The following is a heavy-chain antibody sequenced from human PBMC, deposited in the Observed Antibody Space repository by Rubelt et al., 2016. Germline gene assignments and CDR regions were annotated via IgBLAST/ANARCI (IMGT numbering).Heavy chain of an antibody. Sequence: QVQLVQSGAEVKKPGASVKVSCKASGYTFTSYDINWVRQAPGQGLEWMGWISAYNGNTNYSKKLQGIVTMTTETATRKGYMEMRSLGCGDAAVYYCAGEGDITVDYWGQGTLDTVSS. V-gene: IGHV1-18*01. CDR3: AGEGDITVDY. CDR2: ISAYNGNT. CDR1: GYTFTSYD. J-gene: IGHJ4*02.